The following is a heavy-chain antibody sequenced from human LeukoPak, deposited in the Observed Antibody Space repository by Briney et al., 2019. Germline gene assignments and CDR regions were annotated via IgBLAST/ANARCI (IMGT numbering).Heavy chain of an antibody. Sequence: PGRSLRLSCAASGFTFSSYAMHWVRQAPGKGLEWVAVISYDGSNKYYADSVKGRFTISRDNSKNTLYLQMNSLRAEDTAVYYCARPGFWSGPSYWGQGTLVTASS. V-gene: IGHV3-30*01. CDR1: GFTFSSYA. CDR3: ARPGFWSGPSY. J-gene: IGHJ4*02. CDR2: ISYDGSNK. D-gene: IGHD3-3*01.